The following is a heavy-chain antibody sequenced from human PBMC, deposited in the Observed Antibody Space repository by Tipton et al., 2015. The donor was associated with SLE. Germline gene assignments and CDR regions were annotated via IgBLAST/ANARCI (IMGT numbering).Heavy chain of an antibody. V-gene: IGHV4-59*11. D-gene: IGHD3-16*02. CDR1: DGSFSSHY. CDR3: ARGVYYIWGSYRSDAFDI. CDR2: IYYSGST. Sequence: TLSLTCAVYDGSFSSHYWSWIRQPPGKGLEWIGYIYYSGSTNYNPSLKSRVTISVDTSKNQFSLKLSSVTAADTAVYYCARGVYYIWGSYRSDAFDIWGQGTMVTVSS. J-gene: IGHJ3*02.